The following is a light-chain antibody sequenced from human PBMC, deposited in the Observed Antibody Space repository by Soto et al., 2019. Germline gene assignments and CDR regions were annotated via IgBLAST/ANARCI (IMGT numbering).Light chain of an antibody. J-gene: IGKJ5*01. V-gene: IGKV1-5*01. CDR2: DAS. CDR3: QQYNSYAC. CDR1: QSISSW. Sequence: DIQMTQSPSTLSASVGDRVTITCRASQSISSWLAWYQQKPGKAPKLLIYDASSLESGVPSRFSGSGSGTEFTLTISSLQPDDFATYYCQQYNSYACFGQGTRLENK.